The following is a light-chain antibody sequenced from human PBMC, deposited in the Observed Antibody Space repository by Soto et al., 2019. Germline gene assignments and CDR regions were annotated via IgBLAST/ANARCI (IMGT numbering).Light chain of an antibody. J-gene: IGKJ4*01. CDR3: QYYVSSPLT. CDR1: QSVSRDY. Sequence: EVLLTQSPGTLSLSPGERATLSCRAIQSVSRDYLAWYQQRPGQAPRLLIYATSSRATGIPDRFSGSGSGTDFTLTVSRLEPEDFAVYYCQYYVSSPLTFGGGTKVEIK. CDR2: ATS. V-gene: IGKV3-20*01.